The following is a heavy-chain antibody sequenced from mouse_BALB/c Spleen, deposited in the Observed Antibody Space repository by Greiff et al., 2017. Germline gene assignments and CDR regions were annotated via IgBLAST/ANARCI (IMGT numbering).Heavy chain of an antibody. V-gene: IGHV14-3*02. D-gene: IGHD1-2*01. CDR2: IDPANGNT. Sequence: EVQLQQSGAELVKPGASVKLSCTASGFNIKDTYMHWVKQRPEQGLEWIGRIDPANGNTKYDPKFQGKATITADTSSNTAYLQLSSLTSEDTAVYYCARGDYGYGRFAYWGQGTLVTVSA. J-gene: IGHJ3*01. CDR3: ARGDYGYGRFAY. CDR1: GFNIKDTY.